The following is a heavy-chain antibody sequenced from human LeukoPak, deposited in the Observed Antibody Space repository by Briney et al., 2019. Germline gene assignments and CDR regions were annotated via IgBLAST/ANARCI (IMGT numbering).Heavy chain of an antibody. CDR1: GYTFTSYG. V-gene: IGHV1-18*01. CDR2: ISAYNGNT. CDR3: ARESRKGYYDSSGYSLDY. Sequence: EASVKVSCKASGYTFTSYGISWVRQAPGQGLEWMGWISAYNGNTNYAQKLQGRVTMTTDTSTSTAYMELRSLRSDDTAVYYCARESRKGYYDSSGYSLDYWGQGTLVTVSS. J-gene: IGHJ4*02. D-gene: IGHD3-22*01.